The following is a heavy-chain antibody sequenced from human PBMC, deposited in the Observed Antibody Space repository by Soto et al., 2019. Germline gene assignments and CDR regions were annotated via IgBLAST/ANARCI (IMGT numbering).Heavy chain of an antibody. Sequence: EVQLVQSGGGLVQPGGSLRLSCAASGFTFTNYGINWVRQAPGKGLEWVSYISGDNSTKNYADSVKGRFTISRDIAWNSVYLQMNRLRDEDTAVYYCARGGAARPDYWGQGTLVIVSS. CDR3: ARGGAARPDY. CDR2: ISGDNSTK. D-gene: IGHD6-6*01. V-gene: IGHV3-48*02. J-gene: IGHJ4*02. CDR1: GFTFTNYG.